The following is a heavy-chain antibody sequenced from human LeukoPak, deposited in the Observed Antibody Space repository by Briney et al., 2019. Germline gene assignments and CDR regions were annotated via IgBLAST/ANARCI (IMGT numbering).Heavy chain of an antibody. Sequence: GGSLRLSCAAASGFTFSPYSMPWVRQGPGKGLEGVSTISGNGANTYYGDSVKGRFTISRDNSKNTLYLQMNSLRVDDTAVYYCAKGGVVNWFDPWGQGTLVTVSS. D-gene: IGHD3-22*01. J-gene: IGHJ5*02. CDR2: ISGNGANT. CDR1: GFTFSPYS. CDR3: AKGGVVNWFDP. V-gene: IGHV3-23*01.